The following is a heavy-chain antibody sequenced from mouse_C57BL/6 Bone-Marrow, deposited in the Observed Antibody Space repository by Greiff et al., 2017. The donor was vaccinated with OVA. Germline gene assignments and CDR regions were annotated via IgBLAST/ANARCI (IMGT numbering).Heavy chain of an antibody. V-gene: IGHV2-6-1*01. CDR3: ARHRWLLGYFDV. CDR1: GFSLTSYG. D-gene: IGHD2-3*01. J-gene: IGHJ1*03. Sequence: QVQLQQSGPGLVAPSQSLSITCTVSGFSLTSYGVHWVRQPPGKGLEWLVVIWSDGSPTYNSALKSRLSISKDNAKSQVFLKMNSLQTDDTAMYYCARHRWLLGYFDVWGTGTTVTVSS. CDR2: IWSDGSP.